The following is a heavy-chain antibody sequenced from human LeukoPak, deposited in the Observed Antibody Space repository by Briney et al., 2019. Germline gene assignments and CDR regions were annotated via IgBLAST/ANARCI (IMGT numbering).Heavy chain of an antibody. CDR3: ARMSHYYYYMEV. CDR2: ISSSGNYI. V-gene: IGHV3-21*01. J-gene: IGHJ6*03. CDR1: GFTFSAYS. Sequence: PGGSLRLSCAASGFTFSAYSMNWVRQAPGKGLEWVSSISSSGNYIYYADSVRGRFTISRDNAKTSLYLQMNSLRAEDTAVYFCARMSHYYYYMEVWGKGTTVTVSS.